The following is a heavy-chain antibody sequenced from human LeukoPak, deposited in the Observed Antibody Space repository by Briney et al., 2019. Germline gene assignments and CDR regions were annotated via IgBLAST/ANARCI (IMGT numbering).Heavy chain of an antibody. V-gene: IGHV3-23*01. CDR1: GFTFSSYA. Sequence: PGGSLRLSCAASGFTFSSYAMSWVRQAPGKGLEWVSAISGSGGSTYYADSVKGRFTISRDNSKNTLYLQMNSLRAEDTAVYYCATRTSSPDYYYYYMDVWGQGTTVTVSS. CDR2: ISGSGGST. J-gene: IGHJ6*03. CDR3: ATRTSSPDYYYYYMDV. D-gene: IGHD2-2*01.